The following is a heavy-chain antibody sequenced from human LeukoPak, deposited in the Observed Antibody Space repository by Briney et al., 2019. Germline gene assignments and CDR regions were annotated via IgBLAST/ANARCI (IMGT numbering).Heavy chain of an antibody. CDR1: GFSFSSYG. J-gene: IGHJ5*02. CDR3: AKEAGGRPNWFDP. CDR2: ISYDGDNK. Sequence: QPGRSLRLSCAASGFSFSSYGMHWVRQAPGKGLEWVAVISYDGDNKYYADSVNGRFTISRDNSKNTLSLQMDSLRAEDTAVYYCAKEAGGRPNWFDPWGQGTLVTVSS. D-gene: IGHD3-16*01. V-gene: IGHV3-30*18.